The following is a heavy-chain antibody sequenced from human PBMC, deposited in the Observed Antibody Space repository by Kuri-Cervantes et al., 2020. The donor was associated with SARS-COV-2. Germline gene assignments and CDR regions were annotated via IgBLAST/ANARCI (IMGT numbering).Heavy chain of an antibody. CDR1: GYTFTGYY. J-gene: IGHJ4*02. D-gene: IGHD3-9*01. CDR2: INPNSGGT. V-gene: IGHV1-2*04. Sequence: ASVKVSCKASGYTFTGYYMHWVRQAPGQGLEWMGWINPNSGGTNYAQKFQGWVTMTRDTSISTAYMELSRLRSDDTAVYYCARTYYDILTGYCPFDYWGQGTLVTVSS. CDR3: ARTYYDILTGYCPFDY.